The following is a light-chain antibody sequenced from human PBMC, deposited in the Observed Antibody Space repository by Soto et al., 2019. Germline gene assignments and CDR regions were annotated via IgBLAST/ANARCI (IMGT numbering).Light chain of an antibody. Sequence: IVMTQSPGTLSVSPGEGATLFCRASQSVRTKLAWYQQRAGQAPRLLMYGASTRATGIPDRFSGSGSGTEFTLPISSLQSEDFAVYYCQQYNSWPPITFGQGTRLEIK. CDR1: QSVRTK. CDR2: GAS. CDR3: QQYNSWPPIT. J-gene: IGKJ5*01. V-gene: IGKV3-15*01.